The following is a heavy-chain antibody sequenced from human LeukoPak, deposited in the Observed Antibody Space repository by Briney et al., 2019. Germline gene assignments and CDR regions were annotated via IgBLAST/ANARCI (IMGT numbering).Heavy chain of an antibody. J-gene: IGHJ4*02. D-gene: IGHD3-10*01. CDR1: GGSISSSSYY. Sequence: SETLSLTCTVSGGSISSSSYYWGWIRQPPGKGLEWIESIYYSGSTYYNPSLKSRVTISVDTSKNQFSLKLSSVTAADTAVYYCARVNSGSPVFWGQGTLVTVSS. CDR2: IYYSGST. V-gene: IGHV4-39*07. CDR3: ARVNSGSPVF.